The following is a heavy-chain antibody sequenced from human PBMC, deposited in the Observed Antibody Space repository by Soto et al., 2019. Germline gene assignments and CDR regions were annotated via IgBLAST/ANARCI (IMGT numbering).Heavy chain of an antibody. CDR3: IDARRAYF. V-gene: IGHV3-11*06. CDR1: GFTFNDFY. Sequence: QVQLVESGGGLVKPGGSLRISCAASGFTFNDFYMNWLRQTPGKGLEWLAYISGSGSGPIYADSVKGRFTISRDNAKKSLDLQMNSMRIEDTAVYCVIDARRAYFWGLGTLVTVSS. J-gene: IGHJ4*02. D-gene: IGHD3-22*01. CDR2: ISGSGSGP.